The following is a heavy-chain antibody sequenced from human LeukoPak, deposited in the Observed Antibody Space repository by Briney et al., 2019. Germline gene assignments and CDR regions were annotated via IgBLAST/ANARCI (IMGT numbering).Heavy chain of an antibody. CDR3: ARGYYDSSGVDY. V-gene: IGHV1-2*02. D-gene: IGHD3-22*01. J-gene: IGHJ4*02. CDR2: INPNGGGT. CDR1: GYSFSDYY. Sequence: ASVKVSCKASGYSFSDYYVFWVRQAPGQGPEWMGWINPNGGGTNYAQKFQGRVTMTRDTSISTAYMELSRLRSDDTAVYYCARGYYDSSGVDYWGQGTLVTVSS.